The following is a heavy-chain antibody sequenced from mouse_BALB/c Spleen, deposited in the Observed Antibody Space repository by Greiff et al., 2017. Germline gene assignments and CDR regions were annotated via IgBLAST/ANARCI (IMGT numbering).Heavy chain of an antibody. V-gene: IGHV1S130*01. CDR1: GYTFTSSW. J-gene: IGHJ4*01. Sequence: QVQLQQPGSVLVRPGASVKLSCKASGYTFTSSWMHWAKQRPGQGLEWIGEIHPNSGNTNYNETFKGKATLTVDTSSSTAYVDLSSLTSEDSAVYYCARGGGITTTTWGYYAMDYWGQGTSVTVSS. D-gene: IGHD1-2*01. CDR2: IHPNSGNT. CDR3: ARGGGITTTTWGYYAMDY.